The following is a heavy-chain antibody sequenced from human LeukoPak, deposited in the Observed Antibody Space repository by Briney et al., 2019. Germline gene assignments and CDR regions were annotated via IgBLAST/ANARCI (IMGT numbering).Heavy chain of an antibody. J-gene: IGHJ5*02. CDR3: ARENVDIVVVTAIRDWFDP. Sequence: SETLSLTCTVSGGSISSYYWSWIRQPPGKGLEWIGYIYYSGSTNYNPSLKSRVTISVDTSKNQFSLKLSSVTAADTAVYYCARENVDIVVVTAIRDWFDPWGQGTLVTASS. D-gene: IGHD2-21*02. V-gene: IGHV4-59*01. CDR1: GGSISSYY. CDR2: IYYSGST.